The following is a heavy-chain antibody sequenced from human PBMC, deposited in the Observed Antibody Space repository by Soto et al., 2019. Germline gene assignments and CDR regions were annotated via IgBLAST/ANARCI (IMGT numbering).Heavy chain of an antibody. CDR3: ARHSNEYRKSLDY. V-gene: IGHV4-28*01. Sequence: PSETLSLTCAVSGYSISSSNWWGWIRQPPGKGLEWIGYIYYSGSTYYNPSLKSRVTMSVDTSKNQFSLKLSSVTAADTAVYYCARHSNEYRKSLDYWGKGTLVTVSS. CDR2: IYYSGST. J-gene: IGHJ4*02. CDR1: GYSISSSNW. D-gene: IGHD6-13*01.